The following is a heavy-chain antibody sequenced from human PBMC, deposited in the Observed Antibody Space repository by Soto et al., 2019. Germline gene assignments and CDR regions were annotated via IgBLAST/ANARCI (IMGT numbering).Heavy chain of an antibody. V-gene: IGHV4-31*03. J-gene: IGHJ2*01. CDR3: ARGKRGPWYFDL. CDR2: IHYGETA. CDR1: GGSVNRGGYY. Sequence: QVQLLESGPGVVKPSETLSLTCTVSGGSVNRGGYYWHWFRQPPGKGLEWIGNIHYGETAKYNPSIKRRLTVSADTSKNQFSLNLNSVTAADTAVYYCARGKRGPWYFDLGGRGTLVAVSS.